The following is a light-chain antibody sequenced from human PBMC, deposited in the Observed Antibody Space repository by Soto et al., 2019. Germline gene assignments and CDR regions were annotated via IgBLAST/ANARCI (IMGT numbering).Light chain of an antibody. CDR3: AAWDDSLSGVV. Sequence: QSVLTQPPSASGTPGQRVTLSCSGSSSNIGSNYVYWYQQLPGTAPKLLIYSNNQRPSGVPDRFSGSKSGTSASLAISGLRTEDEADDYCAAWDDSLSGVVFGGGTKLTVL. CDR1: SSNIGSNY. CDR2: SNN. J-gene: IGLJ2*01. V-gene: IGLV1-47*02.